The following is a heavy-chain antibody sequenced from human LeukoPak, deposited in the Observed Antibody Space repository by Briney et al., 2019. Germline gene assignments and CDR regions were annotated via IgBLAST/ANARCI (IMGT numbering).Heavy chain of an antibody. CDR1: GYTFTGYY. CDR3: ARVERRYSSGWYAFDI. CDR2: INPNSSGT. Sequence: GASVKVSCKASGYTFTGYYMHWVRQAPGQGLEWMGWINPNSSGTNYAQKFQGRVTMTRDTSTSTVYMELSSLRSEDTAVYYCARVERRYSSGWYAFDIWGQGTMVTVSS. J-gene: IGHJ3*02. D-gene: IGHD6-19*01. V-gene: IGHV1-2*02.